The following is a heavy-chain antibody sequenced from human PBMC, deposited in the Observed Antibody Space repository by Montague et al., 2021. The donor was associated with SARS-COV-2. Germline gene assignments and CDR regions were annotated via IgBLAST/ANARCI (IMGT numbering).Heavy chain of an antibody. J-gene: IGHJ6*02. D-gene: IGHD3-3*01. CDR3: ASGEYYDFWSGYYSHDYVSGMDV. CDR2: IHTSGST. Sequence: SDTLSLTCTVSGGSISSYYWSWIRQSAGKGLEWIGRIHTSGSTDXNPSLNSRVTMSVDTSKNQFSLKLSSVTAADTAVYYCASGEYYDFWSGYYSHDYVSGMDVWGQGTTVTVSS. V-gene: IGHV4-4*07. CDR1: GGSISSYY.